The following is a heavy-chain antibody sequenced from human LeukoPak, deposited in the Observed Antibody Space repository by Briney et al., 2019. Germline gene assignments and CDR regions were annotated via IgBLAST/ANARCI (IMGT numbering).Heavy chain of an antibody. Sequence: GGSLRLSCAASGFVVSSNYMNWVRQAPGKGLEWVSVIYTGGSTYYAGSVKGRFTISRDNSKNTLYLQMNSLRAEDTAVYYCARDWRSGTSDAFDIWGQGTMVTVSS. J-gene: IGHJ3*02. CDR2: IYTGGST. V-gene: IGHV3-53*01. CDR3: ARDWRSGTSDAFDI. D-gene: IGHD3-10*01. CDR1: GFVVSSNY.